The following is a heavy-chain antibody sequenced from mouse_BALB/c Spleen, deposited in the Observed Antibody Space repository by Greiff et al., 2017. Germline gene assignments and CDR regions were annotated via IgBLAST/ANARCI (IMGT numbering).Heavy chain of an antibody. Sequence: QVQLQQPGAELVGPGASVTLSCKASGYTFTSYWVNWVQQRPGQGLEWIGNIYPSGSYTNYNQKFKDKATLTVDKSSSKVYMQLSSPTSEDSAVYYWTRGTRYAMDNWGVGDSETVSS. J-gene: IGHJ4*01. D-gene: IGHD3-1*01. V-gene: IGHV1-69*02. CDR2: IYPSGSYT. CDR1: GYTFTSYW. CDR3: TRGTRYAMDN.